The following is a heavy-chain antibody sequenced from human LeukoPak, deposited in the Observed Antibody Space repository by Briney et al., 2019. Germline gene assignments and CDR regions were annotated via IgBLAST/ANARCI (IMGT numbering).Heavy chain of an antibody. Sequence: GGSLRLSCAASVVTFSSYAMSWVREAPGKGLEWVSAISGSGGSTYYAASVKGRFLLSRDNCKNTLYLQMTSLRAEDTAVYYCAKSPWQQPDVWGQGTLVTVSS. V-gene: IGHV3-23*01. CDR2: ISGSGGST. D-gene: IGHD1-14*01. J-gene: IGHJ4*02. CDR1: VVTFSSYA. CDR3: AKSPWQQPDV.